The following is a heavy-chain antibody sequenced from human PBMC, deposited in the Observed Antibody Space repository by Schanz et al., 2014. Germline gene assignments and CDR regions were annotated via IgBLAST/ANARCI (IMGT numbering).Heavy chain of an antibody. CDR3: ANNWNLDY. J-gene: IGHJ4*02. V-gene: IGHV3-23*04. Sequence: EVQLVESGGGLVQPGGSLRLSCAASGFTFSTHAMHWVRQAPGKGLEWVSAISASGGTTYYADSVKGRFTISRDNSKNTLYLQMNSLRAEDTAVYYCANNWNLDYWGQGTLVTVSS. CDR1: GFTFSTHA. D-gene: IGHD1-20*01. CDR2: ISASGGTT.